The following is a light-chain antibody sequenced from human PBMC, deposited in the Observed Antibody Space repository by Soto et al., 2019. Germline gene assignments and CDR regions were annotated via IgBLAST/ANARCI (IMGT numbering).Light chain of an antibody. CDR3: QQYAYSPLT. CDR1: QSVGSNY. Sequence: ENLLTQSPGTLSLSPGEGETLSCRASQSVGSNYLARYQQKPGQAPRLLIYGASSRATGIPDRFSGSGSGTDFTLTISRLEPEDFAMYYCQQYAYSPLTFGGGTKVEIK. V-gene: IGKV3-20*01. CDR2: GAS. J-gene: IGKJ4*01.